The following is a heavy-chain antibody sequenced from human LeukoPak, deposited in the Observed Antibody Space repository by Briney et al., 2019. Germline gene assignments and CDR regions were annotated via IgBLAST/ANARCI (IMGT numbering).Heavy chain of an antibody. V-gene: IGHV3-33*05. D-gene: IGHD1-7*01. CDR3: ARESGGTSPYWYFDL. CDR2: ISHDGSDK. CDR1: GFSFSTYG. J-gene: IGHJ2*01. Sequence: PGGSLRLSCAASGFSFSTYGVHWVRQAPGKGLEWVAFISHDGSDKYFADSVKGRFTISRDNSKNTLLLQMNSLRAEDTAVYYCARESGGTSPYWYFDLWGRGTLVTVSS.